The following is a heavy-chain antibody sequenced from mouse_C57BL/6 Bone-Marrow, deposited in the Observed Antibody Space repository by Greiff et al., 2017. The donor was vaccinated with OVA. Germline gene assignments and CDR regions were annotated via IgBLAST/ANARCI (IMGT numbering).Heavy chain of an antibody. Sequence: EVNVVESGGGLVKPGGSLKLSCAASGFTFSSYAMSWVRQTPEKRLEWVATISDGGSYTYYPDNVKGRFTISRDNAKNNLYLQMSHLKSEDTAMYYCAREGVWYRFAYWGQGTLVTVSA. CDR3: AREGVWYRFAY. V-gene: IGHV5-4*01. J-gene: IGHJ3*01. D-gene: IGHD2-10*02. CDR1: GFTFSSYA. CDR2: ISDGGSYT.